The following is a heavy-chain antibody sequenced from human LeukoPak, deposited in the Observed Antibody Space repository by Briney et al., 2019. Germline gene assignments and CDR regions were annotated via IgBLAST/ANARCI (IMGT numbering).Heavy chain of an antibody. CDR3: ARAPIRFLEWLFTFDY. J-gene: IGHJ4*02. CDR1: GGTFSSYA. V-gene: IGHV1-69*04. Sequence: GASVKVSCTASGGTFSSYAISWVRQAPGQGLEWMGRIIPILGIANYAQKFQGRVTITADKSTSTAYMELSSLRSEDTAVYYCARAPIRFLEWLFTFDYWGQGTLVTVSS. D-gene: IGHD3-3*01. CDR2: IIPILGIA.